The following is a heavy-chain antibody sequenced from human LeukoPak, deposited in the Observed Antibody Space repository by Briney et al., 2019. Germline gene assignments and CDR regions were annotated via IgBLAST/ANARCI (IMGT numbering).Heavy chain of an antibody. J-gene: IGHJ5*02. V-gene: IGHV4-4*07. CDR3: ARGDSGYDFGL. CDR2: IYRSANT. CDR1: GGSISSYF. D-gene: IGHD5-12*01. Sequence: SETLSLTCTVSGGSISSYFWSWIRQPAGKGLEWIGRIYRSANTHYNPSLKSRVSMSVDTSKNQFSLKPSSVTAADTAVYFCARGDSGYDFGLWGQGTLVTVSS.